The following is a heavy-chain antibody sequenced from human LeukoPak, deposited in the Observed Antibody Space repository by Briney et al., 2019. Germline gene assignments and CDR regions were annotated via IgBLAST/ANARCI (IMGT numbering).Heavy chain of an antibody. CDR2: IYHSGST. D-gene: IGHD3-9*01. CDR3: ARGGGARYDILTGYHDY. Sequence: SGTLSLTCAVSGGSISSSNWWSWVRQPPGKGLEWIGEIYHSGSTNYNPSLKSRVTISIDKSKNQFSLKLSSVTAADTAVYYCARGGGARYDILTGYHDYWGQGTLVTVSS. V-gene: IGHV4-4*02. CDR1: GGSISSSNW. J-gene: IGHJ4*02.